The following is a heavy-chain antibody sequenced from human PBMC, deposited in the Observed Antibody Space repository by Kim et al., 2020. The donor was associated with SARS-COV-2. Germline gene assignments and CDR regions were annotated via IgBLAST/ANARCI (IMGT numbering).Heavy chain of an antibody. V-gene: IGHV4-34*01. Sequence: SETLSLTCAVYGGSFSGYYWSWIRQPPGKGLEWIGEINHSGSTNYNPSLKSRVTISVDTSKNQFSLKLSSVTAADTAVYYCARRRLRYFDWLLSDYFDY. D-gene: IGHD3-9*01. CDR1: GGSFSGYY. CDR3: ARRRLRYFDWLLSDYFDY. CDR2: INHSGST. J-gene: IGHJ4*01.